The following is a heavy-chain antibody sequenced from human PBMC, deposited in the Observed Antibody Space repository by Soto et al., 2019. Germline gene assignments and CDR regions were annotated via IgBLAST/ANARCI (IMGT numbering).Heavy chain of an antibody. CDR3: ARDPSEGRVGNWFEP. Sequence: EVQLVESGGGLVKPGGSLRLSCAASGFTFSRYGMNWLRQAPGKGLEWVASISSSTSYVYYADSVKGRFSISRDNAKNILYLEMYALRIEDTAVYYCARDPSEGRVGNWFEPWGQGTLVTVSS. V-gene: IGHV3-21*06. CDR2: ISSSTSYV. CDR1: GFTFSRYG. J-gene: IGHJ5*02. D-gene: IGHD2-2*01.